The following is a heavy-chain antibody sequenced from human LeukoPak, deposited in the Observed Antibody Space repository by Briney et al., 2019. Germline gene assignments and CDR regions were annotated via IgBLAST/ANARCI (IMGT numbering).Heavy chain of an antibody. CDR1: GFTFSSYW. CDR2: INSDGSST. Sequence: GGSLRLSCAASGFTFSSYWMHWVRQAPGKGLVWVSRINSDGSSTSYADSVKGRFTISRDNAKNTLYLQMNSLRAEDTAVYYCARPHEANLGSGLDAFGIWGQGTMVTVSS. D-gene: IGHD7-27*01. V-gene: IGHV3-74*01. CDR3: ARPHEANLGSGLDAFGI. J-gene: IGHJ3*02.